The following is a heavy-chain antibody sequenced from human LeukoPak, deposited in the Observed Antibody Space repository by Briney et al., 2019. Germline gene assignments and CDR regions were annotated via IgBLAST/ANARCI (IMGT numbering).Heavy chain of an antibody. J-gene: IGHJ4*02. D-gene: IGHD6-25*01. CDR3: TRRTRIAAGVYNIDF. Sequence: SGTLSLPSPVSGGPISGYYWNWIRPPPGKGLGWRGYLYPSGNSDYNPSLKSRVSMSVDTSKKQISLRLSSVTAADTAVYYCTRRTRIAAGVYNIDFWGQGTLVTVSS. CDR2: LYPSGNS. V-gene: IGHV4-4*09. CDR1: GGPISGYY.